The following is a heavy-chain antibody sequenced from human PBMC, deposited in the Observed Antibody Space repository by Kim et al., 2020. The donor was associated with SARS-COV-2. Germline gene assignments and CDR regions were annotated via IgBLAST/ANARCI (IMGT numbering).Heavy chain of an antibody. V-gene: IGHV4-39*07. Sequence: SETLSLTCTVSGGSISSSSYYWGWIRQPPGKGLEWIGSIYYSGSTYYNPSLKSRVTISVDTSKNQFSLKLSSVTAADTAVYYCAREYSDSMGRFLLRLWFDPWGQGTLVTVSS. J-gene: IGHJ5*02. D-gene: IGHD3-3*01. CDR2: IYYSGST. CDR1: GGSISSSSYY. CDR3: AREYSDSMGRFLLRLWFDP.